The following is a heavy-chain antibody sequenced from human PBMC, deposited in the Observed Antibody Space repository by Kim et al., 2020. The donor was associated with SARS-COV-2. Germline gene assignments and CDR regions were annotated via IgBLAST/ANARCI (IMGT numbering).Heavy chain of an antibody. J-gene: IGHJ6*01. CDR1: GGTFSSYA. Sequence: SVKVSCKASGGTFSSYAISWVRQAPGQGLEWMGRIIPILGIANYAQKFQGRVTIPADKSTSTAYMELSSLRSEDTAVYYCVRDRVVVTSDYYYYGMDVW. CDR3: VRDRVVVTSDYYYYGMDV. V-gene: IGHV1-69*04. CDR2: IIPILGIA. D-gene: IGHD3-22*01.